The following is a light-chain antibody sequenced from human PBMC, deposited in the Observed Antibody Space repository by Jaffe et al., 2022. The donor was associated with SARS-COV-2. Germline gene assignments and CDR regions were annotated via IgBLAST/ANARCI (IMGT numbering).Light chain of an antibody. V-gene: IGLV2-14*01. Sequence: QSALTQPASVSGSPGQSITISCTGTSSDVGAYNFVSWYQQHPGKAPQLMIYEVTNRPSGVPDRFSGSKSGNTASLTISGLQAEDEADYYCSSYTSSSTRVFGTGTKVTVL. CDR1: SSDVGAYNF. CDR3: SSYTSSSTRV. CDR2: EVT. J-gene: IGLJ1*01.